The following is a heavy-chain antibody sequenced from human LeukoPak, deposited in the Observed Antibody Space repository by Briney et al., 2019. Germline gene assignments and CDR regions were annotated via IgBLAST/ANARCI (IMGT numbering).Heavy chain of an antibody. V-gene: IGHV3-21*01. CDR3: ARGPRIAARPGGFDP. D-gene: IGHD6-6*01. CDR2: ISSSSSYI. CDR1: GFTFSNYN. Sequence: PGGSLRLSCAASGFTFSNYNMNWVRQAPGKGLEWVSSISSSSSYIYYADSVKGRFTISRDNAKNSLYLQMNSLRAEDTAVYYCARGPRIAARPGGFDPWGQGTLVTVSS. J-gene: IGHJ5*02.